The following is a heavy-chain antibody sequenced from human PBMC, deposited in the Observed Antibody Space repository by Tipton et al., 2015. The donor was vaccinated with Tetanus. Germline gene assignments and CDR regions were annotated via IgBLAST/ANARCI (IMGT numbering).Heavy chain of an antibody. D-gene: IGHD6-19*01. CDR2: ISHDGSNE. CDR3: AKLKQWTQPDY. J-gene: IGHJ4*02. Sequence: SLRLSCAASGFTFSSYGMHWVRQAPGKGLEWVAYISHDGSNEHLVDSVKGRFTIPRDDSKNTLYLQMNSLRPEDTAVYYCAKLKQWTQPDYWGRGTLVTVSS. CDR1: GFTFSSYG. V-gene: IGHV3-30*18.